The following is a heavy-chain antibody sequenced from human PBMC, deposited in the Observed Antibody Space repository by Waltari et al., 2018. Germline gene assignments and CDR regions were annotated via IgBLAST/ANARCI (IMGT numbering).Heavy chain of an antibody. CDR3: AREPSSGYPFNWFDP. J-gene: IGHJ5*02. D-gene: IGHD3-22*01. CDR2: IGGSGNDP. CDR1: GFRFSGHA. V-gene: IGHV3-23*01. Sequence: EVQLLESGGNLVQPGGSRRLSCAASGFRFSGHALGWVRQAPGKGLEWVSTIGGSGNDPYYADSVEGRFTISRDNSQSTLYLQMNSLRAEDTAVYYCAREPSSGYPFNWFDPWGQGTLVTVSS.